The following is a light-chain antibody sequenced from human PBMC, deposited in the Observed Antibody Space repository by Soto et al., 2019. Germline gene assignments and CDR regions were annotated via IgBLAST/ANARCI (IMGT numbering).Light chain of an antibody. V-gene: IGLV2-8*01. Sequence: QSALNQPPSASGSPGQSVTISCTGTSSDVGGYNYVSWYRQYPGKAPKLMIFEVNKRHAGVTDRLSGSKFGNTASLTVSGLQAEDEAIYYCSSYSGSKNFVIFGGGTKLTVI. J-gene: IGLJ2*01. CDR3: SSYSGSKNFVI. CDR1: SSDVGGYNY. CDR2: EVN.